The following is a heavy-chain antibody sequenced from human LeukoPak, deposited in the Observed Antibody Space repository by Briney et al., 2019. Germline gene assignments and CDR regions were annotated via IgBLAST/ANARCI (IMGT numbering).Heavy chain of an antibody. D-gene: IGHD6-19*01. V-gene: IGHV3-23*01. J-gene: IGHJ5*02. Sequence: GGSLRLSCAVSGFTFSSYAMNWARQAPGKGLEWASAISGSGGSTYYADSVKGRFTISRDNSKKTLYLQMNSLRAEDTAVYYCAKKAAVAGNWFDPWGQGTLVTVSS. CDR2: ISGSGGST. CDR3: AKKAAVAGNWFDP. CDR1: GFTFSSYA.